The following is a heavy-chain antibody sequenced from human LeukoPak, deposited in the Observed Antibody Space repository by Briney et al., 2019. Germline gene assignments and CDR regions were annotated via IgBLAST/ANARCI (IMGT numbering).Heavy chain of an antibody. J-gene: IGHJ4*02. V-gene: IGHV4-34*01. D-gene: IGHD4-17*01. CDR1: GGSFSGYY. Sequence: SETLSLTCAVYGGSFSGYYWTWIRQPPGKGLEWIGEINHSGGANYNPSLKSRVTISLDTSKNQFSLKLSSVTAADTALYYCARGQGTVTTHWGQGTLVTVSS. CDR2: INHSGGA. CDR3: ARGQGTVTTH.